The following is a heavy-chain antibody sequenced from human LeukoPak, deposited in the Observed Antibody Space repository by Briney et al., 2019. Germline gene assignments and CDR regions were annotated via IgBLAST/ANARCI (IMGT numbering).Heavy chain of an antibody. Sequence: GGSLRLSCAASGFTGSNNYVSWVRQAPGMGLEWVSAIHSSGATCYGDSVKGRFTISRDNSKNTLYLQMNSLRAEDTAVYYCAKTRPLDSSSWSHGDYWGQGTLVTVSS. D-gene: IGHD6-13*01. J-gene: IGHJ4*02. CDR3: AKTRPLDSSSWSHGDY. CDR1: GFTGSNNY. CDR2: IHSSGAT. V-gene: IGHV3-53*01.